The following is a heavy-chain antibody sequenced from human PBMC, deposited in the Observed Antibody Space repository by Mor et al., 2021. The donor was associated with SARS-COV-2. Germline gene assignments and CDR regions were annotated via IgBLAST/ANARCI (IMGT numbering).Heavy chain of an antibody. CDR2: VYYSANT. CDR3: ARDGVATGYFDY. V-gene: IGHV4-39*07. J-gene: IGHJ4*02. D-gene: IGHD5-12*01. Sequence: GTVYYSANTFYNPSLKGRVTISVDASKNQFSLKLSSVTAADTAVYYCARDGVATGYFDYWGQGALV.